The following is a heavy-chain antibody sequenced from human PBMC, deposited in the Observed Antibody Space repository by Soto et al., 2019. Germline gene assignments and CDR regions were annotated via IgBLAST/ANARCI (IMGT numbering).Heavy chain of an antibody. CDR1: TFSTYS. V-gene: IGHV3-21*01. Sequence: EVQLVESGGGLVKPGGSLRLSCAFTFSTYSLNWVRQAPGKGLEWVSSISSSSSYIKYADSVKGRFTNSRDNAKNSLYLQMNSLRAEDTAVYYCARDQGGSYDSWFVPWGQGTLVTVSS. D-gene: IGHD1-26*01. CDR3: ARDQGGSYDSWFVP. J-gene: IGHJ5*02. CDR2: ISSSSSYI.